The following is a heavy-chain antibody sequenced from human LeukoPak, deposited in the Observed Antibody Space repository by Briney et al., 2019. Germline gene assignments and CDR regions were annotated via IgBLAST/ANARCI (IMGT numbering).Heavy chain of an antibody. CDR1: GGSISSGDYY. J-gene: IGHJ4*02. V-gene: IGHV4-30-4*08. Sequence: SETLSLTCTVSGGSISSGDYYWSWIRQPPGKGLEWIGYIYYSGSTCYNPSLKSRATISVDTSKNQFSLKLSSVTAADTAVYYCARVWLRYTFDCWGQGTLVTVSS. CDR2: IYYSGST. D-gene: IGHD5-12*01. CDR3: ARVWLRYTFDC.